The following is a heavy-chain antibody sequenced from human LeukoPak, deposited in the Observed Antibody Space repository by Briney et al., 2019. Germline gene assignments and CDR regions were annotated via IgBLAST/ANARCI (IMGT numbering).Heavy chain of an antibody. Sequence: ISGSGCSTYYADSVKGRFTISRDNSKNTLYLQMNSLRAEDTAVYYCAKDSLGSSSKNWFDPWGQGTLVTVSS. J-gene: IGHJ5*02. CDR3: AKDSLGSSSKNWFDP. V-gene: IGHV3-23*01. D-gene: IGHD6-13*01. CDR2: ISGSGCST.